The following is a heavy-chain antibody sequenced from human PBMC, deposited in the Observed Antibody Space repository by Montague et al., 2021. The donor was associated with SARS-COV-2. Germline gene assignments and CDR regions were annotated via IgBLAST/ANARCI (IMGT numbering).Heavy chain of an antibody. CDR1: GGSISSSSYY. CDR2: IYYSGST. CDR3: ARFPTSYYYDSKAAPATPDSFDI. D-gene: IGHD3-22*01. V-gene: IGHV4-39*01. J-gene: IGHJ3*02. Sequence: SETLSLTCAVSGGSISSSSYYWGWIRQHPGKGLEWIGSIYYSGSTYYNPSLKSRVTISVDTSKNQFSLKLSSVTAADTAVYYCARFPTSYYYDSKAAPATPDSFDIWGQGTMDTVSS.